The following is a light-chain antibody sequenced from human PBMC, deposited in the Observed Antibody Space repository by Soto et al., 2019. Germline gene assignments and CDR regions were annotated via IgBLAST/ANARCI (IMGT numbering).Light chain of an antibody. Sequence: DIQMTQSPSSLSASVGDRVTITCRASQSISSYLNWYQQKPGKAPNLLIDAASSLQSGVPSRFSGSGSRTDFTLTISSLQPEDFATYYCQQSYSSLITFGQGTRLEIK. V-gene: IGKV1-39*01. CDR1: QSISSY. CDR2: AAS. J-gene: IGKJ5*01. CDR3: QQSYSSLIT.